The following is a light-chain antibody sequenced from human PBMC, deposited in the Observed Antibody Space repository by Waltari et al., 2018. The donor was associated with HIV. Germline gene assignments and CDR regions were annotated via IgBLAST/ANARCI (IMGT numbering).Light chain of an antibody. CDR2: GAS. V-gene: IGKV3-20*01. CDR1: QRVANNY. Sequence: ETVLTQSPGPLSLSAGERATLSCRASQRVANNYLAWYKQKPGQAPRLLIYGASNRATSVPDRFSGSGSGTDFTLTINRLGPEDVAVYDCQQYGPVFTFGPGTKVDVK. J-gene: IGKJ3*01. CDR3: QQYGPVFT.